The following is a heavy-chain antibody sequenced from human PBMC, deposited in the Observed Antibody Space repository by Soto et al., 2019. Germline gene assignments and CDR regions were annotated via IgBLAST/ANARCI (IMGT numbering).Heavy chain of an antibody. D-gene: IGHD2-21*01. CDR1: GFSLTTSGVA. Sequence: QITLKESGPTLVKPTQTLTLTCTFSGFSLTTSGVAVGWIRQPPGKALEWLALISGSDDKRYRPSLNSSLTITKDNYKNQVVLTMTTMDPVDTATYYCAHRQRALLAFDYWGQGTLVTVSS. J-gene: IGHJ4*02. V-gene: IGHV2-5*01. CDR3: AHRQRALLAFDY. CDR2: ISGSDDK.